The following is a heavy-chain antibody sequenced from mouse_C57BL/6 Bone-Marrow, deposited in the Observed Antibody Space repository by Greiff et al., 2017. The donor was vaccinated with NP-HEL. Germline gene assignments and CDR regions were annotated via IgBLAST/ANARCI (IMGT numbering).Heavy chain of an antibody. D-gene: IGHD2-4*01. V-gene: IGHV5-16*01. CDR2: INYDGSST. CDR1: GFTFSDYY. J-gene: IGHJ4*01. Sequence: EVKLVESEGGLVQPGSSMKLSCTASGFTFSDYYMAWVRQVPEKGLEWVANINYDGSSTYYLDSLKSRFIISRDNAKNFLYLQMSSLKSEDTATYYCAREGGLRRRTYAMDYWGQGTSVTVSS. CDR3: AREGGLRRRTYAMDY.